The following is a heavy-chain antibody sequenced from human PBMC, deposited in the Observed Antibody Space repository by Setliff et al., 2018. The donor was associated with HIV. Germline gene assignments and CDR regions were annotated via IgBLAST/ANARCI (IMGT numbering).Heavy chain of an antibody. J-gene: IGHJ4*01. Sequence: SETLSLTCTVSGGSISSHYWSWIRQPPGKGLEWIGYIYYSGSANYNPSLNSRVTISVDTPKNQFSLKLNAVIAADTAVYYCARELAYGGYDYFDYWGQGILVTVSS. D-gene: IGHD5-12*01. CDR3: ARELAYGGYDYFDY. CDR2: IYYSGSA. CDR1: GGSISSHY. V-gene: IGHV4-59*11.